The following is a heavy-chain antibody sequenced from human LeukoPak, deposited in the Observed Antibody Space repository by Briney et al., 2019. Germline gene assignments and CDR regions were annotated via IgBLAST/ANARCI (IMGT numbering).Heavy chain of an antibody. J-gene: IGHJ3*02. CDR3: ARASVVGAPTGAFDI. D-gene: IGHD1-26*01. V-gene: IGHV3-53*04. Sequence: GGSLRLSCVASGFTVSSNYMSWVRQAPGKGLEWVSVIYSGGSTYYADSVKGRFTISRHNSKNTLYLQMNSLRAEDTAVYYCARASVVGAPTGAFDIWGQGTMVTVSS. CDR2: IYSGGST. CDR1: GFTVSSNY.